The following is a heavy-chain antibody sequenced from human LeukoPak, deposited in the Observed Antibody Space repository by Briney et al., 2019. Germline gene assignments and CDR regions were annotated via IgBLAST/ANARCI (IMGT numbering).Heavy chain of an antibody. J-gene: IGHJ4*02. CDR3: ARDFRSGSYSGDYYFDY. Sequence: GGSLRLSCAASGFTFNNYAMSWVRQAPGKGLEWVSTMWGSVGSTYYADFVKGRFTISRDNGETSLYLQMSSLRTEDTALYYCARDFRSGSYSGDYYFDYWGQGTLVTVSS. D-gene: IGHD1-26*01. CDR1: GFTFNNYA. CDR2: MWGSVGST. V-gene: IGHV3-23*01.